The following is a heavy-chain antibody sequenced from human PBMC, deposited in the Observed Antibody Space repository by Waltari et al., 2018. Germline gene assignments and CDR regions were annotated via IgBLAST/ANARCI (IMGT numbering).Heavy chain of an antibody. Sequence: QLQLLESGPGLLKPSETLSLTCTVSGASVSSNYFYWGWIRQSPGNGVEWIGRFYSTGSTYSNPSLRSRVTISVDTSKNQFSLQLTSVTAADTAIYYCAIEGQLVYWFDPWGPGTLVIVSS. CDR1: GASVSSNYFY. D-gene: IGHD1-1*01. V-gene: IGHV4-39*07. J-gene: IGHJ5*02. CDR2: FYSTGST. CDR3: AIEGQLVYWFDP.